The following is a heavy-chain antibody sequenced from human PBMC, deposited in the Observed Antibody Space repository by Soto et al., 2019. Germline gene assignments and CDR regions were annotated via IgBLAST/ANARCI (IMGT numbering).Heavy chain of an antibody. CDR2: VYYSGNT. Sequence: QVQLQESGPGLVKPSETLSLTCAVSGGSISSYYWSWIRQPPGKGLEWIGYVYYSGNTKYNASLKSRDTISVDTSKKQFSLKLSSVTAADTAVYYCAGGAGWSDVYYWGQGTLVTVSS. CDR1: GGSISSYY. V-gene: IGHV4-59*01. J-gene: IGHJ4*02. D-gene: IGHD3-16*01. CDR3: AGGAGWSDVYY.